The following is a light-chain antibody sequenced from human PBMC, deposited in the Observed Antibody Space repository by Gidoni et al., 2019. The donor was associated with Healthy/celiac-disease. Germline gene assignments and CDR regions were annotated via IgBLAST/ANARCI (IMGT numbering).Light chain of an antibody. CDR2: KDS. CDR1: ALPKQY. CDR3: QSADSSGTWV. V-gene: IGLV3-25*03. Sequence: SYELTQPPSVSFSPGQTARITCSGDALPKQYAYWYQQKPGQAPVLVIYKDSERPSGIPERFSGSSSGTTVTLTISGVQAEDEADYYCQSADSSGTWVFGGGTKLTVL. J-gene: IGLJ3*02.